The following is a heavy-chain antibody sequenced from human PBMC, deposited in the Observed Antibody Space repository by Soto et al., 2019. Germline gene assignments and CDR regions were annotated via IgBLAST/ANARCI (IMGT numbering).Heavy chain of an antibody. D-gene: IGHD2-8*01. CDR3: ARNVTLKGSSYGMDV. CDR2: IIPIFDTA. J-gene: IGHJ6*02. Sequence: QVQLVQSGAELRKPGSSVKVSCKASGGTFSDSTINWVRQDPGQRLEWMGGIIPIFDTANYAEKFQGRVTITADESTSTSFMEVRSLRSEVTAVYYCARNVTLKGSSYGMDVWGQGTMVNVSS. CDR1: GGTFSDST. V-gene: IGHV1-69*01.